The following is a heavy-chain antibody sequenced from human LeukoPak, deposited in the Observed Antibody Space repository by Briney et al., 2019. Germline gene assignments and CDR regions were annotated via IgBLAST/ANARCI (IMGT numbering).Heavy chain of an antibody. CDR2: INVGNANT. J-gene: IGHJ4*02. D-gene: IGHD1-1*01. V-gene: IGHV1-3*01. Sequence: GASVKVSCKASGYSFTNHAIHWVRQAPGQRLEWMGWINVGNANTKYSQMFQGRVTITRDTSASTAYMELSSLRSEDTAVYYCARDWGTGTTSVDYYFDYWGQGTLVTVSS. CDR3: ARDWGTGTTSVDYYFDY. CDR1: GYSFTNHA.